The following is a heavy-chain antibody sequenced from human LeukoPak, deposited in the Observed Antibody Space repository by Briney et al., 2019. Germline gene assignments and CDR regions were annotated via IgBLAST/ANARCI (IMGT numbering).Heavy chain of an antibody. CDR3: ARDSRRDGYNLDY. V-gene: IGHV4-38-2*02. D-gene: IGHD5-24*01. J-gene: IGHJ4*02. Sequence: PSETLSLTCTVSGYSISSGYYWGWIRQPPGKGLEWIGSIYHSGSTYYNPSLKSRVTISVDTSKNQFSLRLRSVTAADTAVYYCARDSRRDGYNLDYWGRGTLVTVSS. CDR1: GYSISSGYY. CDR2: IYHSGST.